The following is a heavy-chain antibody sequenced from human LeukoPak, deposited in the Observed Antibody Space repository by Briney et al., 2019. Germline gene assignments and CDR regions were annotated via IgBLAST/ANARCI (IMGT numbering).Heavy chain of an antibody. Sequence: AASVKVSCKTSGYTFTSYYMHWVRQAPGQGLEWMGIINPSGGSTSYAQKFQGRVTMTRDTSTSTVYMELSSLRSEDTAVYYCARDYGYSSGPVPGGDYWGQGTLVTVSS. V-gene: IGHV1-46*01. J-gene: IGHJ4*02. D-gene: IGHD6-19*01. CDR1: GYTFTSYY. CDR3: ARDYGYSSGPVPGGDY. CDR2: INPSGGST.